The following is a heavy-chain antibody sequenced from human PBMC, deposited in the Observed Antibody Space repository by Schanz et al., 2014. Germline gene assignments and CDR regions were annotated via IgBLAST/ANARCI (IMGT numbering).Heavy chain of an antibody. D-gene: IGHD6-13*01. CDR1: GGSISSDSYS. CDR3: ARGRQQLGSFDY. J-gene: IGHJ4*02. V-gene: IGHV4-31*03. CDR2: IYDGGST. Sequence: QVQLQESGPGLVKPSETLSLTCTVSGGSISSDSYSWSWIRQPAGKGLEWIGYIYDGGSTYYNPSLKSRVTISVDTSKNQFSLRLSSVTAADTAVYYCARGRQQLGSFDYWGPGTLVSVSS.